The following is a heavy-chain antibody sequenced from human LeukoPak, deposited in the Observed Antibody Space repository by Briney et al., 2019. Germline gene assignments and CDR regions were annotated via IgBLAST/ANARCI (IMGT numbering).Heavy chain of an antibody. V-gene: IGHV1-2*02. D-gene: IGHD3-10*01. CDR2: INPNSGGT. CDR1: GYTFTTNG. J-gene: IGHJ4*02. Sequence: ASVKVSCKASGYTFTTNGISWVRQAPGQGLEWMGWINPNSGGTNYAQKFQGRVTMTRDTSISTAYMELSRLRSDDTAVYYCARDLLWFGELPYYFDYWGQGTLVTVSS. CDR3: ARDLLWFGELPYYFDY.